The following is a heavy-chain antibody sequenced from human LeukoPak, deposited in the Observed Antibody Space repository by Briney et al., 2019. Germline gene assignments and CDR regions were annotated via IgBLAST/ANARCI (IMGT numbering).Heavy chain of an antibody. J-gene: IGHJ4*02. V-gene: IGHV3-23*01. CDR3: AKDLRSGGGDCAFDY. Sequence: GGSLRLSCAASGLTFSSYAMSWVRQAPGKGLEWVSAISGSGGSTYYADSVKGRFTISRDNSKNTLYLQMNSLRAEDTAVYYCAKDLRSGGGDCAFDYWGQGTLVTVSS. D-gene: IGHD2-21*02. CDR2: ISGSGGST. CDR1: GLTFSSYA.